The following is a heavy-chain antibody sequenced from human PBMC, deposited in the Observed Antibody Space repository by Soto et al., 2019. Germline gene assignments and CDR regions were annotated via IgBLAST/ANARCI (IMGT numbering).Heavy chain of an antibody. Sequence: SETLSLTCAVSGGSISSPNWWSWVRQSPGKGLEWIGEIYHSGTTNYNPSLKSRVTISLEKSKNQFSLKMTSVTAADTAMYYCAKEVVVVPGAIRGYGLDVWGPGTTVTVSS. CDR2: IYHSGTT. CDR3: AKEVVVVPGAIRGYGLDV. J-gene: IGHJ6*02. CDR1: GGSISSPNW. V-gene: IGHV4-4*02. D-gene: IGHD2-2*02.